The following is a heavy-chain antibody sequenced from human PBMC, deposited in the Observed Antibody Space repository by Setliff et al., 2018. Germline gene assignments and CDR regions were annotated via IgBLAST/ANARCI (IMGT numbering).Heavy chain of an antibody. D-gene: IGHD4-4*01. CDR2: IIPIFGTA. V-gene: IGHV1-69*05. Sequence: ASVKVSCKASGGTFSTFAINWVRQAPGQGLEWMGGIIPIFGTANFAQKFKGRVTITTDESTSTAYMELSSLRSEDTAVYYCANEHGTTVTVENYHYYMDVWGKGTTVTVSS. J-gene: IGHJ6*03. CDR1: GGTFSTFA. CDR3: ANEHGTTVTVENYHYYMDV.